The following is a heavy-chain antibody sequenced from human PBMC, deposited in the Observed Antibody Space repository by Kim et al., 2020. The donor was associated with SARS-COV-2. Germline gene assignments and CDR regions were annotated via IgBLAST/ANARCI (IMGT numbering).Heavy chain of an antibody. CDR2: IYGGGST. J-gene: IGHJ5*02. CDR1: GFTVSTNY. Sequence: GGSLRLSCAASGFTVSTNYMSWVRQAPGKGLEWVSVIYGGGSTCYADSVKGRFTLSRDNSKNTLYLQMNTLRAEDTAVYYCARNLGGTGEGKSWGQGTLVTVSS. CDR3: ARNLGGTGEGKS. V-gene: IGHV3-53*01. D-gene: IGHD7-27*01.